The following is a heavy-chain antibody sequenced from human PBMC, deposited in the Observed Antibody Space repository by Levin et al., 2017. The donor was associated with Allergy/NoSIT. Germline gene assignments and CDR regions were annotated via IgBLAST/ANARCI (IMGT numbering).Heavy chain of an antibody. Sequence: PSETLSLTCAVYGGSFSGYYWSWIRQPPGKGLEWIGEINHSGSTNYNPSLKSRVTISVDTSKNQFSLKLSSVTAADTAVYYCARGGALRYFDWHPAGYWGQGTLVTVSS. CDR1: GGSFSGYY. J-gene: IGHJ4*02. D-gene: IGHD3-9*01. CDR2: INHSGST. CDR3: ARGGALRYFDWHPAGY. V-gene: IGHV4-34*01.